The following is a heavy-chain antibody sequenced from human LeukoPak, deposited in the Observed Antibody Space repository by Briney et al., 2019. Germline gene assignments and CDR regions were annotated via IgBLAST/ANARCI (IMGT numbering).Heavy chain of an antibody. CDR3: ARGSGYSSSWSDY. CDR1: GGSFSGYY. D-gene: IGHD6-13*01. V-gene: IGHV4-34*01. Sequence: SETLSLTCAVYGGSFSGYYWSWIRQPPGKGLEWIGEINHSGSTNYNPSLKSRVTISADTSKNQFSLKLNSVTAADTAVYYCARGSGYSSSWSDYWGQGTLVTVSS. J-gene: IGHJ4*02. CDR2: INHSGST.